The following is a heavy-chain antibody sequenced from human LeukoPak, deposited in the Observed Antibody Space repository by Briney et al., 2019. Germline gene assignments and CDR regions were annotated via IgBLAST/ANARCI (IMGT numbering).Heavy chain of an antibody. Sequence: GSLRLSCAASGFTFSSYEMNWVRQAPGKGLEWVGEINHSGSTNYNPSLKSRVTISVDTSKNQFSLKLSSVTAADTAVYYCARVITGTTWADYWGQGTLVTVSS. CDR2: INHSGST. V-gene: IGHV4-34*01. CDR3: ARVITGTTWADY. J-gene: IGHJ4*02. CDR1: GFTFSSYE. D-gene: IGHD1-20*01.